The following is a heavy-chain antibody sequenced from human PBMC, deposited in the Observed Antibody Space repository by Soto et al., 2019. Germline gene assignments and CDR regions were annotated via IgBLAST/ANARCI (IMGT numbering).Heavy chain of an antibody. Sequence: VASVKVSCKASGYTFTGYYMHWVRQAPGQGLEWMGWINPNSGGTNYGQEFEGRVTMTRDPSSSTGDMELSSVRSDDPAVHYRARGHSRGIQDIEVWGQGATVKASS. CDR2: INPNSGGT. V-gene: IGHV1-2*02. CDR1: GYTFTGYY. J-gene: IGHJ6*02. CDR3: ARGHSRGIQDIEV. D-gene: IGHD3-10*01.